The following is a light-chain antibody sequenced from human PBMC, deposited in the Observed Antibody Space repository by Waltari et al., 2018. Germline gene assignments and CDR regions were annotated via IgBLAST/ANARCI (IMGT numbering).Light chain of an antibody. J-gene: IGLJ3*02. CDR3: QTGGHGTWV. CDR2: VNSDGSH. V-gene: IGLV4-69*01. Sequence: QLVLTQSPSASASLGASVKLTCTLSSGHSSHIIPWVQRQPEKGPRCLMTVNSDGSHTKGDEIPDRFSGSSSGAERYLTISSLQSEDEADYYCQTGGHGTWVFGGGTRLTVL. CDR1: SGHSSHI.